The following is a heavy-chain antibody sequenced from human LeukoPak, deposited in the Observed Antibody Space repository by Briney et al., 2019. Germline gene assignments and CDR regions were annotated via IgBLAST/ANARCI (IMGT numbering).Heavy chain of an antibody. CDR1: GGSISSSIYY. D-gene: IGHD2-15*01. V-gene: IGHV4-39*07. CDR2: IYYSGST. CDR3: AREHCSGGSCYSIYYYYYMDV. J-gene: IGHJ6*03. Sequence: SETLSLTCTVSGGSISSSIYYWGWIRQPPGKGLEWIGSIYYSGSTYYNPSLKSRVTISVDTSKNQFSLKLSSVTAAATAVYYCAREHCSGGSCYSIYYYYYMDVWGKGTTVTVSS.